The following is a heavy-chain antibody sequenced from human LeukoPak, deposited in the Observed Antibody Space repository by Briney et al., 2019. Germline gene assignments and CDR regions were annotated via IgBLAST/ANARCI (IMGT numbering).Heavy chain of an antibody. D-gene: IGHD2-21*01. Sequence: ASVKVSCKASGYSFTDYYMHWVRQAPGQGLEWMGWINPNSGGTNSAQKFQGRFTMTRDTSITTVYMEVSWLTSDDTAIYYCARADRLHGGPYLIGPWGQGTLVTVSS. CDR3: ARADRLHGGPYLIGP. J-gene: IGHJ5*02. CDR2: INPNSGGT. CDR1: GYSFTDYY. V-gene: IGHV1-2*02.